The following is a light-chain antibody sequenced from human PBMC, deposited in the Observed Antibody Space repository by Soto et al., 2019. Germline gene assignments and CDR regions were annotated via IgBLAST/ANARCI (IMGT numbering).Light chain of an antibody. Sequence: EVVFTQSPATLSLSPGERATLSCRASQSVTQYLAWYQQKPGQALRLLIYDVSKRVTGIPARFSGSGSETDFTLTISSLEPGDFAVYYCQQRSNWPLTFGGGTKLEIK. V-gene: IGKV3-11*01. J-gene: IGKJ4*01. CDR2: DVS. CDR3: QQRSNWPLT. CDR1: QSVTQY.